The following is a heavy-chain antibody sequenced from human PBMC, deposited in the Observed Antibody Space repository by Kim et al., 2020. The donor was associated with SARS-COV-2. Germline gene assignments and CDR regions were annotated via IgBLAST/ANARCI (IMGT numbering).Heavy chain of an antibody. CDR3: ARDTRRARLLRFGELSGSDFAY. CDR1: GGSISSGGYY. Sequence: SETLSLTCTVSGGSISSGGYYWSWIRQHPGKGLEWIGYIYYSGSTYYNPSLKSRVTISVDTSKNQFSLKLSSVTAADTAVYYCARDTRRARLLRFGELSGSDFAYWGQGTLVTVSS. CDR2: IYYSGST. J-gene: IGHJ4*02. D-gene: IGHD3-10*01. V-gene: IGHV4-31*03.